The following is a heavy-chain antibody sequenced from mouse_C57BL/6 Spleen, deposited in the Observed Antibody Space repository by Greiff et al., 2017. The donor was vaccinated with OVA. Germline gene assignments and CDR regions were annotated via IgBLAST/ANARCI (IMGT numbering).Heavy chain of an antibody. Sequence: QVQLQQPGAELVKPGASVKLSCKASGYTFTSYWMQWVKQRPGQGLEWIGEIDPSDSYTNYNQKFKGKATLTVDTSSSTAYMQLSSLTSEDSAVDYWARRYYGSTLGYFDVWGTGTTVTVSS. D-gene: IGHD1-1*01. J-gene: IGHJ1*03. CDR1: GYTFTSYW. CDR3: ARRYYGSTLGYFDV. CDR2: IDPSDSYT. V-gene: IGHV1-50*01.